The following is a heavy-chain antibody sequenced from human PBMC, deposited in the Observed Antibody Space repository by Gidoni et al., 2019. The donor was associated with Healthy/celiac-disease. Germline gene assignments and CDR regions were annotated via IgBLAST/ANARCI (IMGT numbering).Heavy chain of an antibody. CDR2: ISGSGGST. D-gene: IGHD3-22*01. J-gene: IGHJ3*02. Sequence: EVQLLESGGGLVQPGGSLKLSCAASGFTFGSYAMRWVRQAPGKGLEWVSAISGSGGSTYYADSVKGRFTISRDNSKNTLYLQMNSLRAEDTAVYYCAKDQRYYGSSGYYPDAFDIWGQGTMVTVSS. CDR1: GFTFGSYA. V-gene: IGHV3-23*01. CDR3: AKDQRYYGSSGYYPDAFDI.